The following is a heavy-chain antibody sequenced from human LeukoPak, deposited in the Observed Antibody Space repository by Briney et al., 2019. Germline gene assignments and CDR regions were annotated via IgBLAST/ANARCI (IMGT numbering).Heavy chain of an antibody. D-gene: IGHD3-10*01. CDR1: GGSFSGYY. J-gene: IGHJ6*03. V-gene: IGHV4-4*08. CDR3: ARGTEFYYYYMDV. Sequence: SETLSLTCAVYGGSFSGYYWSWIRQPPGKGLEWIGRIYTSGSTNYNPSLKSRVTISVDTSKNQFSLKLSSVTAADTAVYYCARGTEFYYYYMDVWGKGTTVTVSS. CDR2: IYTSGST.